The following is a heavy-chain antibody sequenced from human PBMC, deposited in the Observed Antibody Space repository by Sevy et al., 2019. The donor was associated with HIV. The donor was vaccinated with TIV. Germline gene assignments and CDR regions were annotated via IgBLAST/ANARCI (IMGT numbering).Heavy chain of an antibody. J-gene: IGHJ3*02. V-gene: IGHV3-53*01. CDR2: IYSGGST. Sequence: GGSLRLSCAASGFTVSSNYMSWVRQAPGKGLEWVSVIYSGGSTYYADSVKGRFTISRDNSKNTLYLQMNSLRAEDTAMYYCASPGIVGAIDAFDIWGQRTMVTVSS. CDR1: GFTVSSNY. CDR3: ASPGIVGAIDAFDI. D-gene: IGHD1-26*01.